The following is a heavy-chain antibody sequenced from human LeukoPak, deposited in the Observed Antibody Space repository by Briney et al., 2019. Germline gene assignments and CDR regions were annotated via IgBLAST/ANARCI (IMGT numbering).Heavy chain of an antibody. J-gene: IGHJ5*02. Sequence: ASVKVSCKVSGYTLTELSMHWVRQAPGKGLEWMGGFDPEDGETIHAQKFQGRVTMTEDTSTDTAYMELSSLRSEDTAVYYCATDTRDGYNYGWFDPWGQGTLVTVSS. CDR3: ATDTRDGYNYGWFDP. D-gene: IGHD5-24*01. CDR1: GYTLTELS. CDR2: FDPEDGET. V-gene: IGHV1-24*01.